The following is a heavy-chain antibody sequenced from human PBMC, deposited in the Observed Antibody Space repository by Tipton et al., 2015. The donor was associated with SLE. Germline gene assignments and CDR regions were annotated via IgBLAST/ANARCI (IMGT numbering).Heavy chain of an antibody. CDR2: IYYSGST. CDR3: ARGGAVAAFSYSGMDV. J-gene: IGHJ6*01. CDR1: GGSIRRYY. V-gene: IGHV4-59*01. D-gene: IGHD6-19*01. Sequence: TLSLTCTVSGGSIRRYYWSWSRQPPGKGLERSGHIYYSGSTNYNPSLKSRVTISVDTSKNQFSLKLRSVTAAATAWFYCARGGAVAAFSYSGMDVWGQGTTVTVSS.